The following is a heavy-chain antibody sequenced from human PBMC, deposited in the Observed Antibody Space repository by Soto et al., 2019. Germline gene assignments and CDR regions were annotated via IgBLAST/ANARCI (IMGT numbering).Heavy chain of an antibody. CDR1: GFTFDDYA. CDR2: ISWNSGRI. D-gene: IGHD6-19*01. J-gene: IGHJ4*02. CDR3: AKDIREYASGWTHFDN. Sequence: EVQLVESGGGLVQPGRSLRLACAASGFTFDDYAMHWVRQGPGKGLEWVSGISWNSGRIDYADSVKGRFTISRDNAKKSLYLQMHSLRGEDTALYYCAKDIREYASGWTHFDNWGQGTLVTVSS. V-gene: IGHV3-9*01.